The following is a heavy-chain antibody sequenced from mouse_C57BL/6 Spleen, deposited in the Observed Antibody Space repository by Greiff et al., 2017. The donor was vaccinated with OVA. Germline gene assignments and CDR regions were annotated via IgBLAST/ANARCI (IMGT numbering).Heavy chain of an antibody. D-gene: IGHD3-2*02. Sequence: QVQLKESGAELARPGASVKLSCKASGYTFTSYGISWVKQRTGQGLEWIGEIYPRSGNTYYNEKFKGKATLTADKSSSTAYMELRSLTSEDSAVYFCAPTTAQVPFAYWGQGTLVTVSA. J-gene: IGHJ3*01. CDR3: APTTAQVPFAY. CDR1: GYTFTSYG. V-gene: IGHV1-81*01. CDR2: IYPRSGNT.